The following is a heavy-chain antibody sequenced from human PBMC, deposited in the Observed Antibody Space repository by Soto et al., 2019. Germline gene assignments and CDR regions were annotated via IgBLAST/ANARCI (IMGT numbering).Heavy chain of an antibody. D-gene: IGHD6-13*01. CDR2: ISSSSSYI. V-gene: IGHV3-21*01. J-gene: IGHJ3*02. Sequence: GGSLRLSCAASGFTFSSYSMNWVRQAPGKGLEWVSSISSSSSYIYYADSVKGRFTISRDNAKNSLYLQMNSLRAEDTAVYYCARDRNKQQLVLALIWGQGTMVTVSS. CDR1: GFTFSSYS. CDR3: ARDRNKQQLVLALI.